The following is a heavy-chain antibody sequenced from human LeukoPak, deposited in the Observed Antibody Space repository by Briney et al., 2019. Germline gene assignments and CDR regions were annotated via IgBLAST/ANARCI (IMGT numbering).Heavy chain of an antibody. CDR3: ARDIATTRAFDI. V-gene: IGHV1-46*01. J-gene: IGHJ3*02. CDR2: INPSGGST. Sequence: ASVKVSCKASGYTFTSHYMHWVRQAPGQGLEWMGIINPSGGSTSYAQKFQGRVTMTRDTSTSTVYMELSSLRSEDTAVYYCARDIATTRAFDIWGQGTMVTVSS. CDR1: GYTFTSHY. D-gene: IGHD1-26*01.